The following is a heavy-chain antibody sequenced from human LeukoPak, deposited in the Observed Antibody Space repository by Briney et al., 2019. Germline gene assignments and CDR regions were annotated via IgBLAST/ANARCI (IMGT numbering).Heavy chain of an antibody. Sequence: SETLSLTCAVYGGSFSGYYWSWIRQPPGKGLEWIGEINHSGSTYYNPSLERRVTISVDKSKKQFSLKLSSVTAADTAVYYCASNVDTAMAHLHPFDYWGQGTLVTVSS. D-gene: IGHD5-18*01. CDR3: ASNVDTAMAHLHPFDY. CDR1: GGSFSGYY. J-gene: IGHJ4*02. V-gene: IGHV4-34*01. CDR2: INHSGST.